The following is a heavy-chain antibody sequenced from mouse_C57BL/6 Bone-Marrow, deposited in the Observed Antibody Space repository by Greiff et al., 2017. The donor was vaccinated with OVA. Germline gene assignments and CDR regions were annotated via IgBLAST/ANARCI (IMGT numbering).Heavy chain of an antibody. CDR2: INPSTGGT. CDR3: ERSAAGGEFAY. Sequence: EVQLQQSGPELVKPGASVKISCKASGYSFTGYYMNWVKQSPEKSLEWIGEINPSTGGTTYNQKFKAKATLTVDKSSSTAYMQLNSLTSEASAVYDCERSAAGGEFAYWGQGTLVTVSA. J-gene: IGHJ3*01. CDR1: GYSFTGYY. V-gene: IGHV1-42*01.